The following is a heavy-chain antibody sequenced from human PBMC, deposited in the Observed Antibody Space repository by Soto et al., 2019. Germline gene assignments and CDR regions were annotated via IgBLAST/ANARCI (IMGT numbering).Heavy chain of an antibody. CDR2: ISSSGSTI. V-gene: IGHV3-11*01. CDR1: GFTFSDYY. CDR3: AGTVWFGELLYPGDYYYYMDV. D-gene: IGHD3-10*01. J-gene: IGHJ6*03. Sequence: PGGSLRLSCAASGFTFSDYYMSWIRQAPGKGLEGVSYISSSGSTIYCADSVKGRFTISRDNAKNSLYLQMNSLRAEDTAVYYCAGTVWFGELLYPGDYYYYMDVWGKGTTVTVSS.